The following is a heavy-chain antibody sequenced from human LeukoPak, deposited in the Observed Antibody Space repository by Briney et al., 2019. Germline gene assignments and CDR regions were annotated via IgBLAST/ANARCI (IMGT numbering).Heavy chain of an antibody. CDR2: INWNAGST. J-gene: IGHJ4*02. D-gene: IGHD4-23*01. CDR1: GFTFDDYA. V-gene: IGHV3-20*01. Sequence: GGSLRLSSAASGFTFDDYAMTWLRQVPGKGLEWVSGINWNAGSTGYADSVKGRFTISRDNAKNSLYLQMNSLRAEDTALYHCARVRGSTVVTPTSYYFDYWGQGTLVTVSS. CDR3: ARVRGSTVVTPTSYYFDY.